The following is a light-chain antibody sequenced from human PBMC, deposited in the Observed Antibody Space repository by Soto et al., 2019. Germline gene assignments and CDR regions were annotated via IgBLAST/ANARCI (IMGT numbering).Light chain of an antibody. CDR2: GNN. V-gene: IGLV1-40*01. J-gene: IGLJ2*01. Sequence: QAVVTQPPSVSGAPGQRVTISCTGSSSNIGAGYDVHWYQQLPGTPPKLVISGNNNRPAGVPDRFSGSKSDTSASLAITGLQAEDEADYYCQSYDSSLSGPIFGGGTKLTVL. CDR3: QSYDSSLSGPI. CDR1: SSNIGAGYD.